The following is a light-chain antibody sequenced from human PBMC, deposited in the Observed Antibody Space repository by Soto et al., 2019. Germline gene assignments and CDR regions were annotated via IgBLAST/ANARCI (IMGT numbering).Light chain of an antibody. J-gene: IGKJ4*01. CDR1: QSASSY. Sequence: IALTQSPANLSLSPGQTANLSCRASQSASSYLAWYQQKPGQAPRLLIYDASNRATGIPARFSGSGSGTDFTLTISSLEPEDFAVYYCQQRTHSPLTFGGGTKVDIK. CDR3: QQRTHSPLT. V-gene: IGKV3-11*01. CDR2: DAS.